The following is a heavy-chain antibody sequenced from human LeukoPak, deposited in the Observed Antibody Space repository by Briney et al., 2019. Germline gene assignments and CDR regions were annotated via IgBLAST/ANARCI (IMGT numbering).Heavy chain of an antibody. J-gene: IGHJ4*02. V-gene: IGHV3-48*03. CDR2: ISSSGSTI. CDR1: GFTFSSYE. Sequence: GRSLRLSCAASGFTFSSYEMNWVRQAPGKGLEWVSYISSSGSTIYYADSVKGRFTISRDNAKNSLYLQMNSLRAEDTAVYYCARGGSYYDGGFDYWGQGTLVTVSS. D-gene: IGHD1-26*01. CDR3: ARGGSYYDGGFDY.